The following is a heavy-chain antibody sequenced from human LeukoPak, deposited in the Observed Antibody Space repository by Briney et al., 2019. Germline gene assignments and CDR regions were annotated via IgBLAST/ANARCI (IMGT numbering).Heavy chain of an antibody. CDR3: ARARRDVAEAMD. V-gene: IGHV4-39*07. J-gene: IGHJ4*02. CDR2: IYYSGST. CDR1: GGSISSSSYY. Sequence: SETLSLTCTVSGGSISSSSYYWGWIRQPPGKGLEWIGSIYYSGSTYYNPSLKSRVTISVDTSKNQFSLKLSSVTAADTAVYYCARARRDVAEAMDWGQGTLVTVSS. D-gene: IGHD1-14*01.